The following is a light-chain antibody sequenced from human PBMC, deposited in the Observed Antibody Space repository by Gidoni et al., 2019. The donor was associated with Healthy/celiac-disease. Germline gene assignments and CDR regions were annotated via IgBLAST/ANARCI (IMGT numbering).Light chain of an antibody. CDR2: DVS. CDR3: SSYTSSSTYV. CDR1: SSDVGGYND. V-gene: IGLV2-14*01. J-gene: IGLJ1*01. Sequence: QSALTQPPSVSGSPGQSITISCTGTSSDVGGYNDVSWYQQHPGKAPKLMIYDVSKRPSGVSNRFSGSKSGNTASLTISGLQAEDEADYYCSSYTSSSTYVFGTGTKVTVL.